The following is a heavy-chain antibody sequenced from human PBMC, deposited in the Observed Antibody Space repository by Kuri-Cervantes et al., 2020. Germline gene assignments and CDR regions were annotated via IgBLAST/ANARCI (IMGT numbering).Heavy chain of an antibody. CDR2: INPNSGGT. J-gene: IGHJ4*02. CDR1: GYTFTGYY. D-gene: IGHD3-22*01. CDR3: ARDQFDYDSSGIFDY. V-gene: IGHV1-2*02. Sequence: ASVKVSCKASGYTFTGYYMHWVRQAPGQGLEWMGWINPNSGGTSYAQKFQGRVTMTRDTSTGTVYMELSSLRSEDTAVYYCARDQFDYDSSGIFDYWGQGTLVTVSS.